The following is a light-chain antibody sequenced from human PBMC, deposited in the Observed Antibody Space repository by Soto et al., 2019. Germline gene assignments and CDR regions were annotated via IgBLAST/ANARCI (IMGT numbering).Light chain of an antibody. CDR3: QQYNNWLALT. CDR2: GVS. CDR1: QRLSSK. Sequence: LMTQSPATLSVSPGERATLSCRARQRLSSKSAWYQQKPGQAPRLLIYGVSTRATGVPARFSGSGSGTEFTLTISSLQSDDSAVYYGQQYNNWLALTCGGGTKVDIK. V-gene: IGKV3-15*01. J-gene: IGKJ4*01.